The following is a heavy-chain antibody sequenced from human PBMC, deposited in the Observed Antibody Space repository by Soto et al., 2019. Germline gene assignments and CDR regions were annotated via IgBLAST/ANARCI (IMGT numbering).Heavy chain of an antibody. CDR3: ARDVSLRGVVVINLDY. CDR1: GYTFTSYG. Sequence: QVQLVQSGAEVKKPGASVKVSCKASGYTFTSYGISWVRQAPGQGLEWMGWISAYNGNTNYAHKLQGRVTMTTDTSTSTAYMELRSLRSDDTAVYYCARDVSLRGVVVINLDYWGQGTLVTVSS. D-gene: IGHD3-22*01. V-gene: IGHV1-18*01. CDR2: ISAYNGNT. J-gene: IGHJ4*02.